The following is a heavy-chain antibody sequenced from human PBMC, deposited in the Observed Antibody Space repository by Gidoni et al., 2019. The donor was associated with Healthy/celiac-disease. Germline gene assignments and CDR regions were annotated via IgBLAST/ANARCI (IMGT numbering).Heavy chain of an antibody. CDR3: ATVSGWYVGWFDP. J-gene: IGHJ5*02. V-gene: IGHV4-31*03. CDR2: IYYSGST. D-gene: IGHD6-19*01. Sequence: QVQLQESGPGLVQPSQTLSLTCPVSGGSISSGGYYWSWIRQHPGKGLEWIGYIYYSGSTYYNPSLKSRVTISVDTSKNQFSLKLSSVTAADTAVYYCATVSGWYVGWFDPWGQGTLVTVSS. CDR1: GGSISSGGYY.